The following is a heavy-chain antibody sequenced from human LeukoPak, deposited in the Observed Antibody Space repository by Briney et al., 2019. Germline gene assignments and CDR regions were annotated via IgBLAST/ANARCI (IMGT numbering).Heavy chain of an antibody. CDR3: ARDPGASSGWSNRYYYMDV. CDR1: GGSISSSSYY. D-gene: IGHD6-19*01. Sequence: PSETLSLTYTVSGGSISSSSYYWGWIRQPPGKGLEWIGSIYYSGSTYYNPSLKSRVTISVDTSKNQFSLKLSSVTAADTAVYYCARDPGASSGWSNRYYYMDVWGKGTTVTVSS. J-gene: IGHJ6*03. V-gene: IGHV4-39*07. CDR2: IYYSGST.